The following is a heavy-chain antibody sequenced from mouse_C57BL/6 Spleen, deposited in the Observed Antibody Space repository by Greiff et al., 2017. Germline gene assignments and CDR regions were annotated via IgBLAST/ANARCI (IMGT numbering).Heavy chain of an antibody. Sequence: EVQLQQSGPELVKPGASVKISCKASGYTFTDYYMNWVKQSHGKSLEWIGDINPNNGGTSYNQKFKGKATLTVDKSSSTAYMELRSLTSEDSAVNYWARSGIYDGYYAMDDWGQGTSVTVSS. CDR3: ARSGIYDGYYAMDD. J-gene: IGHJ4*01. CDR1: GYTFTDYY. D-gene: IGHD2-3*01. V-gene: IGHV1-26*01. CDR2: INPNNGGT.